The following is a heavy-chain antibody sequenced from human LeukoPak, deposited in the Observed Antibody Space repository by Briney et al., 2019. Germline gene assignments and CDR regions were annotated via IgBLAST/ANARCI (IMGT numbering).Heavy chain of an antibody. V-gene: IGHV1-69*13. J-gene: IGHJ4*02. CDR3: ARGFVTMISPYDY. CDR1: GGTFSSYT. Sequence: ASVKVSCKASGGTFSSYTISWVRQAPGQGLEWMGGIIPIFGTANYAQKFQGRVTITADESTSTAYMELSSLRSEDTAVYYCARGFVTMISPYDYWGQGTLVTVSS. CDR2: IIPIFGTA. D-gene: IGHD3-22*01.